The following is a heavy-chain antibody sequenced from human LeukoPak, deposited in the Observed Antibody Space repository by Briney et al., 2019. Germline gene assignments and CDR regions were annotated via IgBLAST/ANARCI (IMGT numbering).Heavy chain of an antibody. CDR2: IYTSGNT. Sequence: SQTLSLTCTVSGGSISSGRSFWSWVRQPAGKGLEWIGRIYTSGNTNYNPSLKSRVTISVDTSKNQFSLNLSSVTAADTAVYYCARVSGCSSNICYSEDYYSYLDVWGKGTSVTVS. V-gene: IGHV4-61*02. D-gene: IGHD2-2*02. CDR1: GGSISSGRSF. J-gene: IGHJ6*03. CDR3: ARVSGCSSNICYSEDYYSYLDV.